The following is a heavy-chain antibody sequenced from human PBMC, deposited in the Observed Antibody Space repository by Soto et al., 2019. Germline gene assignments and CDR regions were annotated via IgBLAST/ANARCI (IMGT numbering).Heavy chain of an antibody. Sequence: EVQLVESGGGLVQPGGSLRLSCAASGFTFSSYSMNWVRQAPGKGLEWVSYISSSSSTIYYADSVKGRFTISRHNAKHPLYLQMNSLGVEDTAVNYWAREGTRCGWYNGSGPWGQGTLVTVCS. CDR3: AREGTRCGWYNGSGP. J-gene: IGHJ5*02. CDR2: ISSSSSTI. CDR1: GFTFSSYS. V-gene: IGHV3-48*01. D-gene: IGHD6-19*01.